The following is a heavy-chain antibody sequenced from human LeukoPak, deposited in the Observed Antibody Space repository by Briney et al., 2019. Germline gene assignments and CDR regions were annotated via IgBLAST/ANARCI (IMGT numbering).Heavy chain of an antibody. CDR1: GGFISSYY. CDR2: IYYSGNT. J-gene: IGHJ4*02. CDR3: ARGGSSSWYQFWFDY. D-gene: IGHD6-13*01. Sequence: SETLSLTCTVSGGFISSYYWSWIRQPPGKGLEWIGYIYYSGNTNYNPSLKSRVTISVDTSKNQFSLKLSSVTAADTAVYYCARGGSSSWYQFWFDYWGQGTLVTVSS. V-gene: IGHV4-59*01.